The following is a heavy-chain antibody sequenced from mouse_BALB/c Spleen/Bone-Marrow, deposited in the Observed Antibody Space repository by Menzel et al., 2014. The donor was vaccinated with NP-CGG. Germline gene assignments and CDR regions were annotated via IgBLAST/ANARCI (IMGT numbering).Heavy chain of an antibody. J-gene: IGHJ3*01. CDR3: ARFGNYEGFAY. CDR1: GYSFTNYW. D-gene: IGHD2-1*01. CDR2: IHPSDSET. V-gene: IGHV1-74*01. Sequence: VQLQQSGAELVRPGASVKLSCKASGYSFTNYWMNWVKQRPGQGLEWIGMIHPSDSETRLNQKFKDKATSTVDKSSSTAYIQLTSPTSEDSAVYYCARFGNYEGFAYWGQGTLVTVSA.